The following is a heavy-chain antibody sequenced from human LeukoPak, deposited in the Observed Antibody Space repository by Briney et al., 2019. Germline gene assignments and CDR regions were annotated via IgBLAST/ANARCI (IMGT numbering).Heavy chain of an antibody. CDR3: ARDSSSWYTSYRYFDY. CDR1: GGSFSGYY. V-gene: IGHV4-34*01. CDR2: INHSGST. J-gene: IGHJ4*02. D-gene: IGHD6-13*01. Sequence: SETLSLTCAVYGGSFSGYYWSWIRQPPGKGLEWIGEINHSGSTNYNPSLKSRVTISVDTSKNQFSLKLSSVTAADTAVYYCARDSSSWYTSYRYFDYWGQGTLVTVSS.